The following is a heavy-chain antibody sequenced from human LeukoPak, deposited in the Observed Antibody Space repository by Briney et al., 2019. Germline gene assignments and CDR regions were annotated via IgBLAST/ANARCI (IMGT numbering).Heavy chain of an antibody. J-gene: IGHJ4*02. CDR3: ARGGIAVASDY. D-gene: IGHD6-19*01. CDR2: IYSGGST. CDR1: GFTVSTNY. V-gene: IGHV3-53*01. Sequence: GGSLRLSCVVSGFTVSTNYMSWVRQAPGKGLEGVAVIYSGGSTYYADSVKGRFTISRDNSKNTLYLQMNSLRADDTAVYHRARGGIAVASDYWGQGTLVTVSS.